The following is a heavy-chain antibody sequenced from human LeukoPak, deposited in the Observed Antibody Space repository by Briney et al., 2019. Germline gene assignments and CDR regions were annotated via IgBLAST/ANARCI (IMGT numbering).Heavy chain of an antibody. V-gene: IGHV4-39*07. J-gene: IGHJ3*02. CDR1: GGSISSSSYY. CDR2: IYYSGST. Sequence: KPSETLSLTCTVSGGSISSSSYYWGWIRQPPGKGLEWIGSIYYSGSTYYNPSLKSRVTISVDTSKNQFSLKLSSVTAADTAVYYCARFSALVVVITEAPDAFDIWGQGTMVTVSS. D-gene: IGHD3-22*01. CDR3: ARFSALVVVITEAPDAFDI.